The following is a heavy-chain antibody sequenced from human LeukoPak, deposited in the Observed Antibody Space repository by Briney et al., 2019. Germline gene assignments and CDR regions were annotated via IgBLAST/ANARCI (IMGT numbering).Heavy chain of an antibody. D-gene: IGHD5-18*01. V-gene: IGHV3-48*04. CDR2: ISSSGSTI. Sequence: PGGSLRLSCAASGFTFNRYSMDWVRQAPGKGLEWISYISSSGSTIYYADSVKGRFTISRDNAKNSLYLQMNSLRAEDTAVYYCARATRRGYSYGPYYFDYWGQGTLVTVSS. CDR1: GFTFNRYS. J-gene: IGHJ4*02. CDR3: ARATRRGYSYGPYYFDY.